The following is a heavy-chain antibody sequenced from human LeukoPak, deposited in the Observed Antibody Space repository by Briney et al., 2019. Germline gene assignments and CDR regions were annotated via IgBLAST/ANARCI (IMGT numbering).Heavy chain of an antibody. J-gene: IGHJ4*02. CDR2: ISGSGGST. Sequence: GGSLRLSCAASGFTFSSYAMSWVRQAPGKGLEWVSAISGSGGSTYYADSVKGRFTISRDNSMNTLYLQMNSLRAEDTAVYYCARSTVTTPYYFDYWGQGTLVTVSS. D-gene: IGHD4-17*01. CDR3: ARSTVTTPYYFDY. CDR1: GFTFSSYA. V-gene: IGHV3-23*01.